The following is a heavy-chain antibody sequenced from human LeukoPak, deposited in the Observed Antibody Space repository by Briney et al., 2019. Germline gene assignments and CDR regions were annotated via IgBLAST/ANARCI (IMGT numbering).Heavy chain of an antibody. V-gene: IGHV4-34*01. J-gene: IGHJ5*02. CDR3: ARSMRTMIVVVMRGNWFDP. D-gene: IGHD3-22*01. Sequence: SETLSLICAVYGGSFSGYYWSWIRQPPGKGLEWIGEINHSGSTNYNPSLKSRVTISVDTSKNQFSLRLSSVTAADTAVYYCARSMRTMIVVVMRGNWFDPWGQGTLVTVSS. CDR1: GGSFSGYY. CDR2: INHSGST.